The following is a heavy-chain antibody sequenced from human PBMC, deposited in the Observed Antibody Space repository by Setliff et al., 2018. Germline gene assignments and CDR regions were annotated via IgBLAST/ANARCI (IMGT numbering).Heavy chain of an antibody. CDR2: ISGYNGNT. CDR3: ATFRGYTYGYDY. V-gene: IGHV1-18*01. CDR1: GYTFRSYG. D-gene: IGHD5-18*01. Sequence: ASVKVSCKASGYTFRSYGINWVRQAPGQGLEWVGWISGYNGNTIYAQNFQGRVTMTTDASTNTAYMDLRSLGPDDTAIYYCATFRGYTYGYDYWGQGTRVTVSS. J-gene: IGHJ4*02.